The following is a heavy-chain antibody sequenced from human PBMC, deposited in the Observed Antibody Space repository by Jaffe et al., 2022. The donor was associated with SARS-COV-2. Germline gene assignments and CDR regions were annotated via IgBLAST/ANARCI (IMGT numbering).Heavy chain of an antibody. Sequence: QLQLQESGPGLVKPSETLSLTCTVSGGSISSSSYYWGWIRQPPGKGLEWIGSIYYSGSTYYNPSLKSRVTISVDTSKNQFSLKLSSVTAADTAVYYCARVGGVWELRDDAFDIWGQGTMVTVSS. J-gene: IGHJ3*02. CDR1: GGSISSSSYY. D-gene: IGHD1-26*01. CDR3: ARVGGVWELRDDAFDI. V-gene: IGHV4-39*01. CDR2: IYYSGST.